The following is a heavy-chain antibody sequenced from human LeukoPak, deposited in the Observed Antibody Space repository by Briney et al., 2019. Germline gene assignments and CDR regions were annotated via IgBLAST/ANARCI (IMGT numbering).Heavy chain of an antibody. D-gene: IGHD2-15*01. CDR2: IYYSGST. V-gene: IGHV4-39*07. Sequence: PSETLSLTCTVSGGSISSSSYYWGWIRQPPGKGLEWIGSIYYSGSTYYNPCLKSRVTISVDTSKNQFSLKLSSATTADTAVYFCARVRKGYCGGGTCPSVGAFDFWGQGTMVTVSS. CDR3: ARVRKGYCGGGTCPSVGAFDF. CDR1: GGSISSSSYY. J-gene: IGHJ3*01.